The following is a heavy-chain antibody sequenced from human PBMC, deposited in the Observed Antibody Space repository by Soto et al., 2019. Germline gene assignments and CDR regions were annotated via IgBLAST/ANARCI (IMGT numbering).Heavy chain of an antibody. Sequence: SETLSLTCTVSGASISRSSYYWDWIRQHPGKGLEWIAYIYYIGSTYYNPSLKSRVTISLDTSKNQFSLKLSSVTAADTAVYYCARSVFPWGQGTLVTVSS. CDR3: ARSVFP. V-gene: IGHV4-31*03. J-gene: IGHJ5*02. CDR1: GASISRSSYY. CDR2: IYYIGST.